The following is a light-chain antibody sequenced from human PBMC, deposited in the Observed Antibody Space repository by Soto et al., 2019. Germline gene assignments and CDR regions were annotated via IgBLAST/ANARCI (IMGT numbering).Light chain of an antibody. J-gene: IGKJ4*01. V-gene: IGKV3-20*01. CDR2: DAS. Sequence: VLTQSPGTRSLSPGERATLSCRARQTVRNNYLALYQQKPGQAPRLLMYDASSRATSIPDRFSGVGSGTDCTTTISRLETEDGAVYDWQQFSSYPLTFGGGTKVDIK. CDR1: QTVRNNY. CDR3: QQFSSYPLT.